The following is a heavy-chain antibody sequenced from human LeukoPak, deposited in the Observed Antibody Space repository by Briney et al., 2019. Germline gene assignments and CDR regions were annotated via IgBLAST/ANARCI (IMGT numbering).Heavy chain of an antibody. V-gene: IGHV4-59*08. CDR3: ATSIGPYGSKNAFDI. J-gene: IGHJ3*02. CDR2: VHSSGST. Sequence: PSETPSLTCTVSDGSISNYYWNWIRQSPGKGLEWIGNVHSSGSTTYNPNLRSRLILSLDTSQNQVSLTLRSVTAADTAMYYCATSIGPYGSKNAFDIWGQGTMVTVSS. CDR1: DGSISNYY. D-gene: IGHD3-10*01.